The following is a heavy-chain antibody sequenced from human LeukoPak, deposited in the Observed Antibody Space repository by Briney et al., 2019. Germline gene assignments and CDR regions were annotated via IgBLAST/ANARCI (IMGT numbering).Heavy chain of an antibody. V-gene: IGHV1-3*01. CDR1: GYTFTSYA. CDR3: AGYLMVQPWSSN. J-gene: IGHJ3*01. Sequence: GASVKVSCTASGYTFTSYAMHWVRQAPGQRLEWMGWINAGNGNTKYSQKFQGRVTITRDTSASTAYMELSSLRSEDTAVYYCAGYLMVQPWSSNWGQGTMVTVSS. D-gene: IGHD1-1*01. CDR2: INAGNGNT.